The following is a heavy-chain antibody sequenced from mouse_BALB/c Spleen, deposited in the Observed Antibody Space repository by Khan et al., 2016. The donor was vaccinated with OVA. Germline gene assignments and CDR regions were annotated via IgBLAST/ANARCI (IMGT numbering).Heavy chain of an antibody. CDR3: ARDRIDY. Sequence: QIQLVQSGAELAKPGASVKMSCKASGYTFTTYWMHWVKQRPGQGLEWIGYINPTSGYTDYNEKFKDKATLSADKSSNTAYMQLSSLTSEDSAVYYCARDRIDYWGQGTTLTVSS. J-gene: IGHJ2*01. V-gene: IGHV1-7*01. CDR2: INPTSGYT. CDR1: GYTFTTYW.